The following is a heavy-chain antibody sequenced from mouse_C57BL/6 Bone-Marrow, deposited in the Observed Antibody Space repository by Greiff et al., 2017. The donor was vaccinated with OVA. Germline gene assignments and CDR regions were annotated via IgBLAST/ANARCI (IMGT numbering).Heavy chain of an antibody. J-gene: IGHJ1*03. CDR2: ISNLAYSI. V-gene: IGHV5-15*04. CDR1: GFTFSDYG. CDR3: ARRGYYGSWYFDV. Sequence: DVHLVESGGGLVQPGGSLKLSCAASGFTFSDYGMAWVRQAPRKGPEWVAFISNLAYSIYYAATVTGRFTISRENAKNTLYLEMSSLRSEDTAMYYCARRGYYGSWYFDVWGTGTTVTVSS. D-gene: IGHD1-1*01.